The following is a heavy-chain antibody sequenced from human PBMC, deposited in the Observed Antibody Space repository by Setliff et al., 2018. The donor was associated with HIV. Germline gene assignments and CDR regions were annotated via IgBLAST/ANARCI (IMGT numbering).Heavy chain of an antibody. CDR3: ATDNGPSYSMDI. D-gene: IGHD2-21*01. J-gene: IGHJ6*02. V-gene: IGHV3-15*01. CDR1: GFTFNNAW. CDR2: IKKSSDGEKT. Sequence: GGSLRLSCVASGFTFNNAWMNWVRQAPGKGLEWLGRIKKSSDGEKTDDASPVKGRFTISRDDSKNTLYLQMNSLKTEDTGVYFCATDNGPSYSMDIWGQGTTVTVSS.